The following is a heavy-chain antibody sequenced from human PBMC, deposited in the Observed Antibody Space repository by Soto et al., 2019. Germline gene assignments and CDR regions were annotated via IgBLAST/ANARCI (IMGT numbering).Heavy chain of an antibody. CDR2: IYYSGST. D-gene: IGHD2-2*01. Sequence: PSETLSLTCTVSGGSISSGGYYWSWIRQHPGKGLEWIGYIYYSGSTYYNPSLKSRVTISVDTSKNQFSLKLSSVTAADTAVYYCARVGCSNTKCFDAFDIWGQGTMVT. CDR3: ARVGCSNTKCFDAFDI. V-gene: IGHV4-31*03. CDR1: GGSISSGGYY. J-gene: IGHJ3*02.